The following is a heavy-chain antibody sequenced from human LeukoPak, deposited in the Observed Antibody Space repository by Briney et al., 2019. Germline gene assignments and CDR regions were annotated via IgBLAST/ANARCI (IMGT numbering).Heavy chain of an antibody. CDR3: AKSVKAVYYFDY. Sequence: SETLSLTCTVSGGSISSSSYYWGWIRQPPGKGLEWIGGIYYSGSTYYNPSLKSRVTISVDTSKNQFSLKLSSVTAADTAVYYCAKSVKAVYYFDYWGQGTLVTVSS. V-gene: IGHV4-39*01. D-gene: IGHD5/OR15-5a*01. CDR1: GGSISSSSYY. CDR2: IYYSGST. J-gene: IGHJ4*02.